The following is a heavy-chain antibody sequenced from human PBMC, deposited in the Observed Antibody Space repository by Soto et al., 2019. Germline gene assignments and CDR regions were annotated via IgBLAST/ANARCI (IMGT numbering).Heavy chain of an antibody. J-gene: IGHJ6*02. CDR1: GFTFSSYA. V-gene: IGHV3-23*01. CDR2: ISGSGGST. CDR3: GRLTSYDFSRMDV. D-gene: IGHD3-3*01. Sequence: GGSLRLSCAASGFTFSSYAMSWVRQAPGKGLEWVSAISGSGGSTYYAGSVKGRFTISRDNSKNTLYPQMSSLKASDTAMYYCGRLTSYDFSRMDVWGQGTTVTVSS.